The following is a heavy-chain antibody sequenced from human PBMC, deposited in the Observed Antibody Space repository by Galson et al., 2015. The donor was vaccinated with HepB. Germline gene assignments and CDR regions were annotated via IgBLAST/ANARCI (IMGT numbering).Heavy chain of an antibody. V-gene: IGHV3-11*06. D-gene: IGHD4-17*01. J-gene: IGHJ4*02. CDR2: ISSSTIYT. CDR1: GFTFSDYY. CDR3: ARVADADYGDHSHFDY. Sequence: SLRLSCAASGFTFSDYYMSWIRQAPGKGPEWISYISSSTIYTNYAGSVKGRFTISRDNVKNSMYLQMNSLRAEDTAVYFCARVADADYGDHSHFDYWGQGTLVTVSS.